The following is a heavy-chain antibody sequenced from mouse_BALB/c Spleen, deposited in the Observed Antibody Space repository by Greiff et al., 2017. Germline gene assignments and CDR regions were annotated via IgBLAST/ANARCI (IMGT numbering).Heavy chain of an antibody. Sequence: EVHLVESGGGLVKPGGSLKLSCAASGFTFSSYTMSWVRQTPEKRLEWVATISSGGSYTYYPDSVKGRFTISRDNAKNTLYLQMSSLKSEDTAMYYCTRELQYYFDYWGQGTTLTVSS. CDR3: TRELQYYFDY. CDR1: GFTFSSYT. V-gene: IGHV5-6-4*01. J-gene: IGHJ2*01. D-gene: IGHD1-1*01. CDR2: ISSGGSYT.